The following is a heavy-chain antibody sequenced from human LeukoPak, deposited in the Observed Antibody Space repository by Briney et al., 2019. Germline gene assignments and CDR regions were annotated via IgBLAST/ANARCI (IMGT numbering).Heavy chain of an antibody. CDR3: AILVVAAFRVY. J-gene: IGHJ4*02. CDR1: GYTFTGYY. Sequence: ASVKVSCKASGYTFTGYYMNWVRQAPGQGLEWMGWINPNSGGTNYAQKFQGRVTMTTDTSISTAYMELSRLRSDDTAVYYFAILVVAAFRVYWGEGTLVTVSS. CDR2: INPNSGGT. D-gene: IGHD2-15*01. V-gene: IGHV1-2*02.